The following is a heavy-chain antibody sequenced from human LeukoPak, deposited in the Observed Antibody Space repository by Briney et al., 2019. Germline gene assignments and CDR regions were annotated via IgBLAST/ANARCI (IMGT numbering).Heavy chain of an antibody. CDR2: INHSGST. J-gene: IGHJ4*02. V-gene: IGHV4-34*01. D-gene: IGHD6-13*01. Sequence: SETLSLTCAVYGGSFSGYYWSWIRQPPGKGLEWIGEINHSGSTNYNPSLKSRVAISVDTSKNQFSLKPSSVTAADTAVYYCASSIAAAGPPFDYWGQGTLVTVSS. CDR1: GGSFSGYY. CDR3: ASSIAAAGPPFDY.